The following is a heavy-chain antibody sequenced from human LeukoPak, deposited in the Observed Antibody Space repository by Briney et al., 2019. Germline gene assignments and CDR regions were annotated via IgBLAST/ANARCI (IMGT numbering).Heavy chain of an antibody. Sequence: SGPTLVNPTQTLTLTCTFSGFSLNTNGMRVNWIRQPPGKALEWLARIDWDDTKYFSTPLKTRLTISKDTSKNQVVLTMTNMDPVDTATYFCARTRTDSMIRGGFDYWGQGILVTVSS. CDR2: IDWDDTK. CDR1: GFSLNTNGMR. J-gene: IGHJ4*02. CDR3: ARTRTDSMIRGGFDY. V-gene: IGHV2-70*04. D-gene: IGHD3-10*01.